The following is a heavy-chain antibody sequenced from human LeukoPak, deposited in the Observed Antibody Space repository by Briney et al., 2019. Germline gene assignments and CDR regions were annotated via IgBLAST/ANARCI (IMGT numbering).Heavy chain of an antibody. Sequence: SETLPLTCTVSGGSISTYYWSWIRQPPGKGLEWIGYIYYSGSTNYNPSLKSRVTISVDTSKNQFSLKLSSVTAADTAVYYCARRATSLSYFDSRGQGTLVTVSS. CDR1: GGSISTYY. CDR3: ARRATSLSYFDS. J-gene: IGHJ4*02. V-gene: IGHV4-59*01. CDR2: IYYSGST. D-gene: IGHD2/OR15-2a*01.